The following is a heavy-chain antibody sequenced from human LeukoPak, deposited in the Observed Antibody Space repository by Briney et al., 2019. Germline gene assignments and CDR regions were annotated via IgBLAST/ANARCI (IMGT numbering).Heavy chain of an antibody. D-gene: IGHD6-6*01. Sequence: GGSLRLSCAASGFPFSSHVLSWVRQAPGKGLEWIAYINHNGEAIYYPDFVKGRFIISRDNAKNSLFLQMNDLRDEDTAVYYCARAGGIAARPPGNYDYWGQGTLVTVSS. V-gene: IGHV3-48*02. CDR1: GFPFSSHV. CDR2: INHNGEAI. J-gene: IGHJ4*02. CDR3: ARAGGIAARPPGNYDY.